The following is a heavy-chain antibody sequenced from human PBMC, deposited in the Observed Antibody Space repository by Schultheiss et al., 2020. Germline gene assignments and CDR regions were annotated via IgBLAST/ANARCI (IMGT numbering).Heavy chain of an antibody. D-gene: IGHD3-10*01. J-gene: IGHJ4*02. Sequence: ASVKVSCKASGGTFSSYAISWVRQAPGQGLEWMGWINPNSGGTNYAQKLQGRVTMTEDTSTDTAYMELSSLRSEDTAVYYCARGWFGEHNYFDYWGQGTLVTVSS. CDR2: INPNSGGT. CDR3: ARGWFGEHNYFDY. CDR1: GGTFSSYA. V-gene: IGHV1-8*02.